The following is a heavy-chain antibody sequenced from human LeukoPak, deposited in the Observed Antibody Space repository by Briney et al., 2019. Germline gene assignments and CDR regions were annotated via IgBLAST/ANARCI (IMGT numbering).Heavy chain of an antibody. V-gene: IGHV3-30*18. CDR3: AKVDQLVVVTGFDY. CDR1: GFTFSSYG. CDR2: ISYDGSNK. D-gene: IGHD2-21*02. J-gene: IGHJ4*02. Sequence: GGSLRLSCAASGFTFSSYGMHWVRQAPGKGLEGVADISYDGSNKYYADSVKGRFTISRDNSKNTLYLQMNSLRAEDTAVYYCAKVDQLVVVTGFDYWGQGTLVTVSS.